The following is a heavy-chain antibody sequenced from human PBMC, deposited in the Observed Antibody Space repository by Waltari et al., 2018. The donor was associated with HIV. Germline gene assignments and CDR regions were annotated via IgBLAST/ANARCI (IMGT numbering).Heavy chain of an antibody. CDR3: ARAGIYYYGSGSYDY. CDR1: GGSISSSSYY. Sequence: QLQLQESGPGLVKPSETLSLTCTVSGGSISSSSYYWGWIRQPPGKGLEWIGSIYYSGSTYYNPSLKSRVTISVDTSKNQFSVKLSSVTAADTAVYYCARAGIYYYGSGSYDYWGQGTLVTVSS. CDR2: IYYSGST. J-gene: IGHJ4*02. V-gene: IGHV4-39*07. D-gene: IGHD3-10*01.